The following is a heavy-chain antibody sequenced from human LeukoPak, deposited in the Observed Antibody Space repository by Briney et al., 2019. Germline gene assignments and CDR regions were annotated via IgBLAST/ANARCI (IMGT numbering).Heavy chain of an antibody. J-gene: IGHJ4*02. D-gene: IGHD1-26*01. Sequence: GGSLRLSCAASGFTFDNYRMSWVPQARGKGLEWVSTVNADGGNTYYADSVKGRFTISRDNSKSTLILQMNSLRVEDTALYYCTKRVKYGGTWDHFADWGQGTLVTVSS. CDR3: TKRVKYGGTWDHFAD. CDR2: VNADGGNT. CDR1: GFTFDNYR. V-gene: IGHV3-23*01.